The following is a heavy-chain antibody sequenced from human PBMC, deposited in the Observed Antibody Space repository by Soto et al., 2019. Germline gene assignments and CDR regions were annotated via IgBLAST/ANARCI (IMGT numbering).Heavy chain of an antibody. D-gene: IGHD1-26*01. CDR2: IGTSGSYI. J-gene: IGHJ4*02. V-gene: IGHV3-21*01. Sequence: PGGSLRLSCAVSGFIFSRYSMNWVRQAPGKGLEWVSSIGTSGSYIYDTDYVKGRFTISRDNTKDSLYLQMNSLRAEDTAIYYCARGSAFIGLDYWGQGTPVTVSS. CDR3: ARGSAFIGLDY. CDR1: GFIFSRYS.